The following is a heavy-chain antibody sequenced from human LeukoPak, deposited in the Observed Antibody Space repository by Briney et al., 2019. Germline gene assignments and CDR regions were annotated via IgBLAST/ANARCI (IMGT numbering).Heavy chain of an antibody. CDR3: ARGYYYDSSGPEDY. D-gene: IGHD3-22*01. CDR1: GFTFSRYW. CDR2: INSDGSST. Sequence: GGSLRLSCAAFGFTFSRYWMHWVRHAPGKGLVWVSRINSDGSSTSYADSVKGRFTISRDNAKNTLYLQMNSLRAEDTAVYYCARGYYYDSSGPEDYWGQGTLVTVSS. J-gene: IGHJ4*02. V-gene: IGHV3-74*01.